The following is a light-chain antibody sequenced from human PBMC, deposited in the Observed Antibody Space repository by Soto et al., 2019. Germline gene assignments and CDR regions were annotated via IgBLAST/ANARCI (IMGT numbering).Light chain of an antibody. CDR3: QPYNSWPPIT. CDR2: GAS. J-gene: IGKJ5*01. Sequence: EIVMTQSPGTLSVSPGEGATLFCRASQSVRTKLAWYQQRAGQAPRLLMYGASTRATGIPDRFSGSGSGTEFTLTISSLQSDDFAVDYCQPYNSWPPITFGQGPRLEIK. CDR1: QSVRTK. V-gene: IGKV3-15*01.